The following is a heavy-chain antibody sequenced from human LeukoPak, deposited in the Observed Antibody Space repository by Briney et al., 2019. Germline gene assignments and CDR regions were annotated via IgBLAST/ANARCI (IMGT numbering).Heavy chain of an antibody. CDR2: IIGGGDVT. CDR1: GFTFTNYA. D-gene: IGHD3-16*01. Sequence: PGGSLRLSCAASGFTFTNYAMTWVRQAPGKGLEWVSSIIGGGDVTHYADSVKGRFTISRDNSKNTLYLQMNSLRAEDTAVYYCARVGGDCVWGPTYRALGPFWYYGMDVWGQGTTVTVSS. J-gene: IGHJ6*02. CDR3: ARVGGDCVWGPTYRALGPFWYYGMDV. V-gene: IGHV3-23*01.